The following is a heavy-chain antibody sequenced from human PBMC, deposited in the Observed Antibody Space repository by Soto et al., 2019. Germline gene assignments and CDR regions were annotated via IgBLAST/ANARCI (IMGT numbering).Heavy chain of an antibody. CDR3: AFSSGWYYDGGCYFVY. CDR1: GFTFSSYG. CDR2: ISYDGSNK. J-gene: IGHJ4*02. V-gene: IGHV3-30*03. D-gene: IGHD6-19*01. Sequence: QVQLVESGGGVVQPGRSLRLSCAASGFTFSSYGMHWVRQAPGKGLEWVAVISYDGSNKYYADSVKGRFTISRDNSKKSRYLQMNSRKAEYMAVYYCAFSSGWYYDGGCYFVYWGQGSLVTVSS.